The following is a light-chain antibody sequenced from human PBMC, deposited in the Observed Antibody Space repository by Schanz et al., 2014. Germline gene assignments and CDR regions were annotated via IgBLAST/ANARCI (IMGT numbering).Light chain of an antibody. Sequence: DIVMTQSPDSLAVSLGERATINCKSSQSVLYSSNNKNYLAWYQQKPGQPPKLLIYWASTRESGVPDRFSGSGSGTDFTLTISSLQAEDVAVYYCQHYSSTPLTFGGGTKVEIK. CDR1: QSVLYSSNNKNY. J-gene: IGKJ4*01. CDR2: WAS. CDR3: QHYSSTPLT. V-gene: IGKV4-1*01.